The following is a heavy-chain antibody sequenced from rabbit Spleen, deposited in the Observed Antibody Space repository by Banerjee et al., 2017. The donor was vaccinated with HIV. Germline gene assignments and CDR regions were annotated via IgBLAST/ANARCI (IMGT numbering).Heavy chain of an antibody. CDR3: VRGASSSGYYSL. J-gene: IGHJ4*01. CDR2: IDPVFDTT. Sequence: QEQLVESGGGLVQPGGSLKLSCKASGFDLSSYGVSWVRQAPGKGLEWIGYIDPVFDTTYYATWVNGRFTISSHNAQNTLYLQLNSLTAADTATYFCVRGASSSGYYSLWGPGTLVTVS. V-gene: IGHV1S47*01. D-gene: IGHD1-1*01. CDR1: GFDLSSYG.